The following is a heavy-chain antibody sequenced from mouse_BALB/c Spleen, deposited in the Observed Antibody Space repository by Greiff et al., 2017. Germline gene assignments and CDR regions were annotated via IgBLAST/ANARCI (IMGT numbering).Heavy chain of an antibody. CDR1: GFTFSSYA. V-gene: IGHV5-6-5*01. D-gene: IGHD1-1*01. J-gene: IGHJ3*01. Sequence: EVQVVESGGGLVKPGGSLKLSCAASGFTFSSYAMSWVRQTPEKRLEWVASISSGGSTYYPDSVKGRFTISRDNARNILYLQMSSLRSEDTAMYYCARMGDYYGSSYPFAYWGQGTLVTVSA. CDR3: ARMGDYYGSSYPFAY. CDR2: ISSGGST.